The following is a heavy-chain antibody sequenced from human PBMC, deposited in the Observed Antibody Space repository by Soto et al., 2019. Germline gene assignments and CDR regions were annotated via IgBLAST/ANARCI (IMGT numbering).Heavy chain of an antibody. J-gene: IGHJ4*02. CDR3: ARRVIPGVYVDY. CDR2: IHYSGSG. CDR1: GDSISSGEHY. Sequence: QVQLQESGPGLVKPSQTVSLDCSVSGDSISSGEHYWSWIRQSPERGLEWIGYIHYSGSGDYNPALKSRVTMSVDTSKNQFSLKLNSVTAADTAVYYCARRVIPGVYVDYWGQGTLVTVSS. D-gene: IGHD2-8*01. V-gene: IGHV4-30-4*01.